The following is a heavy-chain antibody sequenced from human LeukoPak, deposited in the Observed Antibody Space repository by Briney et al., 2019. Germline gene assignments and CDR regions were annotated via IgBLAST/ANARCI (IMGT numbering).Heavy chain of an antibody. CDR1: GYTFTSYD. CDR3: ARGSGRRWSSGPGTDGMDV. D-gene: IGHD6-19*01. Sequence: VASVKVSCKASGYTFTSYDINWVRQATGQGLEWMGWMNPNSGNTGYAQKFQGRVTMTRNTSISTAYMELSSLRSEDTAVYYCARGSGRRWSSGPGTDGMDVWGQGTTVTVSS. CDR2: MNPNSGNT. V-gene: IGHV1-8*01. J-gene: IGHJ6*02.